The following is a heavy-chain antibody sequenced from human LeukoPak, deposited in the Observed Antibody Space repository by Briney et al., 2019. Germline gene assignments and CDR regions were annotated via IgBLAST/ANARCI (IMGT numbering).Heavy chain of an antibody. CDR1: GFDFSRYG. CDR2: IWFDESNK. D-gene: IGHD1-26*01. V-gene: IGHV3-33*06. Sequence: GGSLRLSCEGSGFDFSRYGMHWVRQAPGKGLEWVAMIWFDESNKYYVDSVQGRFTISRDNSKNMMYLQMNSLRVEDTAVYYCAKDRWVGATISHYFDYWGQGTLVTVSS. J-gene: IGHJ4*02. CDR3: AKDRWVGATISHYFDY.